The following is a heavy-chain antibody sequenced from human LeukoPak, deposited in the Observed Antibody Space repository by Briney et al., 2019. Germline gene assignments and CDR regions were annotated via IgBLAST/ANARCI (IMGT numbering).Heavy chain of an antibody. Sequence: GGSLRLSCAASGFTFDAFGMTWVRQAPGKGLEWVSAIRGDAGSTGYADSVKGRFTISRDNAKNSLYLRMNSLRVEDTALYYCARVWAWGSGNYFDNWGQGTLVTVSS. J-gene: IGHJ4*02. CDR3: ARVWAWGSGNYFDN. D-gene: IGHD7-27*01. V-gene: IGHV3-20*04. CDR1: GFTFDAFG. CDR2: IRGDAGST.